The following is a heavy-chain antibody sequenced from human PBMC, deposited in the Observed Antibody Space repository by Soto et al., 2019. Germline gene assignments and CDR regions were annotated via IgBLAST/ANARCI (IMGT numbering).Heavy chain of an antibody. CDR2: ISKDGSNK. J-gene: IGHJ4*02. CDR1: GFTFSRYA. V-gene: IGHV3-30*04. D-gene: IGHD3-10*01. CDR3: ARSRSGAVADSFDF. Sequence: QVQVVESGGGVVQPGRSLRLSCAASGFTFSRYAIHWVRQAPGKGLEWVAVISKDGSNKYYVDSVKGRFTISRDNSRNTLYLQMNSLRDEDAAVYYCARSRSGAVADSFDFWGQGTLVTFSS.